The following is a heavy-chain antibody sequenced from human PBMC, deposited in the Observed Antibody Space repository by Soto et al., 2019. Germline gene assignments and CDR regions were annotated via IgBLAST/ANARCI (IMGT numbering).Heavy chain of an antibody. CDR2: IKPDGSDT. CDR3: VKGHLFVDP. V-gene: IGHV3-7*01. J-gene: IGHJ5*02. D-gene: IGHD3-10*02. CDR1: GFPFSSYW. Sequence: EVHLVESGGDLVQPGGSLRLSCAASGFPFSSYWMTWVRRAPGKGLQWVASIKPDGSDTYYLDSGRGRFTVSRDNARNSVYLQMNSLGVDDTAVYQCVKGHLFVDPWGQGALAIVTS.